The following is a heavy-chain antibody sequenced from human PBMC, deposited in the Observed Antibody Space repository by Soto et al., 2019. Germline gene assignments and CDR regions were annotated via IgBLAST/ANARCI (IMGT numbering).Heavy chain of an antibody. D-gene: IGHD2-2*01. Sequence: QVQLVQSGAEVKKPGASVKVSCKASGYTFTSYYMHWVRQAPGQGLEWMGLINPSGGSTSYAQKFQGRVTMTRDTSTSTGYMELSSLRSEDTAVYYCAREVYCSSTSCFPDGMDVWGQGTTVTVSS. CDR2: INPSGGST. V-gene: IGHV1-46*01. J-gene: IGHJ6*02. CDR1: GYTFTSYY. CDR3: AREVYCSSTSCFPDGMDV.